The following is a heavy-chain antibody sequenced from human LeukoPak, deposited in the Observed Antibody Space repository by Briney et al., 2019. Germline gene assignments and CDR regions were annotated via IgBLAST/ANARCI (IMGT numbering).Heavy chain of an antibody. CDR3: ARGGLRGSYYEYFHH. V-gene: IGHV1-2*02. CDR1: GYTFTGYY. J-gene: IGHJ1*01. Sequence: ASVKVSCKASGYTFTGYYMHWVRQAPGQGLEWVGWINPNSGGTNYAQKFQGRVTMTRDTSISTAYMELSRLRSDDTAVYYCARGGLRGSYYEYFHHWGQGTMVSVSS. D-gene: IGHD1-26*01. CDR2: INPNSGGT.